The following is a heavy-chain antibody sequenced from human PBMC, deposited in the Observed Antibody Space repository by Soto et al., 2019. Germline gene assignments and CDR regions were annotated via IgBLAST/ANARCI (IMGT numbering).Heavy chain of an antibody. Sequence: QVQLVQSGAEVKKPGASVKVSCKASGYTFTSYYIHWVRQAPGQGLEWMGIINPSGGSTIYAQKFQGRVTMTSDTSTSIVYMELSSLRSEDTAVYYCAREGERSYRSRHNCFDPWGQGTLVTVSS. CDR3: AREGERSYRSRHNCFDP. CDR1: GYTFTSYY. V-gene: IGHV1-46*03. CDR2: INPSGGST. D-gene: IGHD6-13*01. J-gene: IGHJ5*02.